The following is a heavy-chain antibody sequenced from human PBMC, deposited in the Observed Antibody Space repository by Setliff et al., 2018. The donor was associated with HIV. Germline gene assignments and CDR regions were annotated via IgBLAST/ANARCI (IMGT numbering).Heavy chain of an antibody. Sequence: GGSLRLSCVASGITFSSYAMSWVRQAPGKGLEWVSAISGTGGTTNYADSVKGRFTISRDNSKNTLYLQMNSLRAEDTAVYYCANGADYFDYWGQGTLVTVS. J-gene: IGHJ4*02. CDR2: ISGTGGTT. D-gene: IGHD3-16*01. V-gene: IGHV3-23*01. CDR1: GITFSSYA. CDR3: ANGADYFDY.